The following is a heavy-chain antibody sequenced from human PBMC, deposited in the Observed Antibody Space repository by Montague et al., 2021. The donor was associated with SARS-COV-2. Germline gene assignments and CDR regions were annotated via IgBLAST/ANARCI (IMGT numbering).Heavy chain of an antibody. CDR3: ARQDIQLRFDL. CDR1: SGSISNDIYY. D-gene: IGHD1-1*01. Sequence: ETLSLTCTVSSGSISNDIYYWGWIRQPPGKGPEWIGGSRYGGTSYYNPSLKSRVTISIDTSKKQCSLKMTAVTAADTAVYFCARQDIQLRFDLWGRGTLVTVSS. CDR2: SRYGGTS. V-gene: IGHV4-39*01. J-gene: IGHJ2*01.